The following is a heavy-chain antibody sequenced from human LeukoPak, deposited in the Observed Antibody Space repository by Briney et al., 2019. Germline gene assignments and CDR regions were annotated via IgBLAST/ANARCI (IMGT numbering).Heavy chain of an antibody. J-gene: IGHJ4*02. CDR1: GFTFSTYN. CDR2: ISGSGGST. CDR3: AKVGALLLWSYFDY. V-gene: IGHV3-23*01. D-gene: IGHD3-10*01. Sequence: PGGSLRLSCAASGFTFSTYNMNWVRQAPGKGLEWVSAISGSGGSTYYADSVKGRFTISRDNYKNTLYLQMNSLRAEDTAVYYYAKVGALLLWSYFDYWGQGTLVTVSS.